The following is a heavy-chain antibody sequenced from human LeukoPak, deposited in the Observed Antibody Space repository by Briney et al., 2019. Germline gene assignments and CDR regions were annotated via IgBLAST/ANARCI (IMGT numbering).Heavy chain of an antibody. CDR3: ARTSPMRNSYGDYGFEYAFDI. J-gene: IGHJ3*02. CDR1: GYTFTGYY. Sequence: ASVKVSCKASGYTFTGYYMHWVRQAPGQGLEWMGRINPNSGGTNYAQKLQGRVTMTTDTSTSTAYMELRSLRSDDTAVYYCARTSPMRNSYGDYGFEYAFDIWGQGTMVTVSS. V-gene: IGHV1-2*06. CDR2: INPNSGGT. D-gene: IGHD4-17*01.